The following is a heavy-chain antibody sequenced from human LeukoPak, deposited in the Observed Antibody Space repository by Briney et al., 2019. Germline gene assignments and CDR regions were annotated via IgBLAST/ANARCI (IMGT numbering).Heavy chain of an antibody. J-gene: IGHJ4*02. CDR1: GGSISSSSYS. D-gene: IGHD6-6*01. Sequence: SETLSLTCTVSGGSISSSSYSWGWIRQPPGKGLEWIGSIYYSGSTYYNPSLKSRVTISVDTSKNQFSLKLSSVTAADTAVYYCARLLGIAARLTQSGADYWGQGTLVTVSS. CDR2: IYYSGST. V-gene: IGHV4-39*01. CDR3: ARLLGIAARLTQSGADY.